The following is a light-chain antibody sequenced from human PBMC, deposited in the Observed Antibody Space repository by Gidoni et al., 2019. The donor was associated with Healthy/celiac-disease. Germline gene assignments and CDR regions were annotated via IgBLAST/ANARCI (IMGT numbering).Light chain of an antibody. Sequence: EIVLTQSPATLSLSPGERATLSCGASQSVSSSYLAWYQQKPGLAPRLLIYDASSRATGIPDRFSGSVSGTDFTLTISRLEPEDFAVYYCQQYGSSPPTFGQGTKVEIK. CDR3: QQYGSSPPT. J-gene: IGKJ1*01. CDR2: DAS. CDR1: QSVSSSY. V-gene: IGKV3D-20*01.